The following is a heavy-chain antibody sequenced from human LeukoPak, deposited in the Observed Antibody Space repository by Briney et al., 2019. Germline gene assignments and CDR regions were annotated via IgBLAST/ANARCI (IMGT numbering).Heavy chain of an antibody. J-gene: IGHJ3*02. V-gene: IGHV4-61*10. Sequence: KSSETLSLTSTVPGGSISSGSYYWSWIRQPAGKGLECIGRIYYSGSTNYNPSLKSRVTISVDTSKNQFSLKLSSVTAADTAVYYCARTLVVINDAFDIWGQGTMVTVSS. D-gene: IGHD3-22*01. CDR1: GGSISSGSYY. CDR3: ARTLVVINDAFDI. CDR2: IYYSGST.